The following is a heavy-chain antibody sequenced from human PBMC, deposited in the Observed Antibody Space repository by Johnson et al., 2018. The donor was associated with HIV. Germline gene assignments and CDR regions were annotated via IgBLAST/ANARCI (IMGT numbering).Heavy chain of an antibody. CDR2: IKQDGSEK. V-gene: IGHV3-7*01. CDR1: GFTFSDYW. Sequence: VQLVESGGGLVQPGGYLRLSCAASGFTFSDYWMTWVRQAPGKGLEWVADIKQDGSEKYYVDSVKGRFTISRDNAKNSLYLQMNSLRAEDTAVYYCASRSYGYVRHAFDIWGQGTMVTVSS. J-gene: IGHJ3*02. D-gene: IGHD5-18*01. CDR3: ASRSYGYVRHAFDI.